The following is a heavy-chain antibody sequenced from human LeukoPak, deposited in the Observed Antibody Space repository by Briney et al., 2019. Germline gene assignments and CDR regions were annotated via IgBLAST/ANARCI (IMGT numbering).Heavy chain of an antibody. CDR1: GFTFSSYS. CDR3: ASCSGGSCYSGRIDY. J-gene: IGHJ4*02. CDR2: ISSSSSSYI. D-gene: IGHD2-15*01. Sequence: GGSLRLSCAASGFTFSSYSMNWVRQAPGKGLEWVSSISSSSSSYIYYADSVKGRFTISRDDAKNSLYLQMNSLRAEDTAVYYCASCSGGSCYSGRIDYWGQGTLVTVSS. V-gene: IGHV3-21*01.